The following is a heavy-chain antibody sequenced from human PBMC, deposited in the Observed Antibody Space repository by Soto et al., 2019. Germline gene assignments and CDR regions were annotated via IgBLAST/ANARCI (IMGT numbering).Heavy chain of an antibody. V-gene: IGHV1-46*01. CDR2: ISPDGGRT. CDR1: GHNFTTYY. CDR3: ATRDPGHY. J-gene: IGHJ4*02. Sequence: ASVKLSFKASGHNFTTYYMHWVRQAPGQGLEWMGIISPDGGRTSYAQKFQGRVTMTRDTSTSKVYMELSSLRSEDTAVYYCATRDPGHYWGQGTLVTVSS.